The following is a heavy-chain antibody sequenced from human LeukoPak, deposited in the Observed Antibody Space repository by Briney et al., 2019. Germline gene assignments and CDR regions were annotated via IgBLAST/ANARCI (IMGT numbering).Heavy chain of an antibody. CDR2: IRYDGSNK. V-gene: IGHV3-30*02. D-gene: IGHD2-15*01. CDR1: GFTFSSYG. Sequence: PGGSLRLSCAASGFTFSSYGMHWVRQAPGKGLEWVAFIRYDGSNKYYAHSVKGRFTISRDNSKNTLYLQMNSLRAEDTAVYYCAKDKYCSGGSCYSGAFDIWGQGTMVTVSS. CDR3: AKDKYCSGGSCYSGAFDI. J-gene: IGHJ3*02.